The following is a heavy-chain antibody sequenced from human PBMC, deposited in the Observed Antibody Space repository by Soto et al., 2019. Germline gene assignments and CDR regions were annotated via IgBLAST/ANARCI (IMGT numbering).Heavy chain of an antibody. CDR3: ARVVAYDPSHFPVSYGMDV. CDR1: GDSVSSNSAA. D-gene: IGHD3-3*02. V-gene: IGHV6-1*01. Sequence: SQPLSLTCAISGDSVSSNSAAWNWIRQSPSRGLEWLGRTYYRSKWYNDYAVSVKSRITIHPYTSKTQFSLQLNSVPPEDTAVYYCARVVAYDPSHFPVSYGMDVWGQGTTGTVS. J-gene: IGHJ6*02. CDR2: TYYRSKWYN.